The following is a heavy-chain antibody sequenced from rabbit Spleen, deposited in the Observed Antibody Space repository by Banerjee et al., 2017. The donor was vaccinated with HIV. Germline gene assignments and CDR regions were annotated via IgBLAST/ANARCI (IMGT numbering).Heavy chain of an antibody. D-gene: IGHD8-1*01. Sequence: QQQLEESGGGLVKPGGTLTLTCTASGFSFSSSYYMCWVRQAPGKGLEWIACIDSGSSGFTYFASWAKGRFTISKTPSTTVTLQMTSLTAADTATYFCARDSGSSFSSYGMDLWGPGTLVTVS. CDR3: ARDSGSSFSSYGMDL. V-gene: IGHV1S45*01. CDR2: IDSGSSGFT. CDR1: GFSFSSSYY. J-gene: IGHJ6*01.